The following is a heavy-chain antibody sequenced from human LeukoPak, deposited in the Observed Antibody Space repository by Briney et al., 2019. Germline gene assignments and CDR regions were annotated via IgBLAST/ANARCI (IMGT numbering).Heavy chain of an antibody. CDR1: GYTLTELS. V-gene: IGHV1-24*01. D-gene: IGHD6-13*01. CDR3: TTGKIYCSSCSDDY. Sequence: ASMKVSCKVSGYTLTELSMHWVRQAPGKGLEWMGGFDPEDPEDGEAIYAQKFQGRVTMTEDTSTDIAYMELSSLRSEDTAVYYCTTGKIYCSSCSDDYWGQGALVTVSS. J-gene: IGHJ4*02. CDR2: FDPEDPEDGEA.